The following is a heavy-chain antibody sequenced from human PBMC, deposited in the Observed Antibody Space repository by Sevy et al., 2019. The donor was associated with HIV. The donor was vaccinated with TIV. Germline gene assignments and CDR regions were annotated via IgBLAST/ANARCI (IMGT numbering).Heavy chain of an antibody. CDR3: ARGRKTTEEWLEELDYYYGLDV. D-gene: IGHD2-8*01. V-gene: IGHV3-30*02. CDR2: VRNDGSNK. J-gene: IGHJ6*02. Sequence: GGSLRLCCAASGFSLTTSDMHWVRQAPGKGLEWVAYVRNDGSNKYYADSVRDRLTISRASPKNTLYLQMNSLRDEDTAIYYCARGRKTTEEWLEELDYYYGLDVWGQGTTVTVSS. CDR1: GFSLTTSD.